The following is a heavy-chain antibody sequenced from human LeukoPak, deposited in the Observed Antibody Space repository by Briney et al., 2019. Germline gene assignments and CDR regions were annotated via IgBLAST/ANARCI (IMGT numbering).Heavy chain of an antibody. CDR2: IGSDGSKK. J-gene: IGHJ4*02. V-gene: IGHV3-30*04. CDR3: ARQMTSTRLFDS. D-gene: IGHD5/OR15-5a*01. Sequence: PGRSLRLSCVASGFMFSDHAFHWVRQSPDKGLEWVAPIGSDGSKKYYADSVQGRFTVSRENSKNTLFLQMNTLRADDTAVYFCARQMTSTRLFDSWGQGTLVTVSS. CDR1: GFMFSDHA.